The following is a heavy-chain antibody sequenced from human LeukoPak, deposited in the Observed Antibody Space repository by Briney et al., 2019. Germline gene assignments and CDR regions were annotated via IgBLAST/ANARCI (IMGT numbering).Heavy chain of an antibody. Sequence: ASVKVSCKVSGYTLTELSMHWVRQAPGKGLEWMGGFDPEDGETIYAQKFQGRVTMTEDTSTDTAYMELSSLRSEDTGVYYCATDKGIAAADDLGGWFDPWGQGTLVTVSS. CDR3: ATDKGIAAADDLGGWFDP. CDR2: FDPEDGET. J-gene: IGHJ5*02. D-gene: IGHD6-13*01. CDR1: GYTLTELS. V-gene: IGHV1-24*01.